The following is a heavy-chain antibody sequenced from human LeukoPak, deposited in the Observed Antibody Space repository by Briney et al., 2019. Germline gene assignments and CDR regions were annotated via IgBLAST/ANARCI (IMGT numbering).Heavy chain of an antibody. CDR1: GFTVSSNY. Sequence: GGSLRLSCAASGFTVSSNYMSWVRQAPGKGLEWVSVIYSGGSTYYADSVKGRFTISRDNSKNTLYLQMNSLRAEDTAVYYCVFYGSGSFLVYWGQGTLVTVPS. CDR2: IYSGGST. D-gene: IGHD3-10*01. J-gene: IGHJ4*02. CDR3: VFYGSGSFLVY. V-gene: IGHV3-66*01.